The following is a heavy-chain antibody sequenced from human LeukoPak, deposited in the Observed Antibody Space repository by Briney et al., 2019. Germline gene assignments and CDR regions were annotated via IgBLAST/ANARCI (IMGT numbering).Heavy chain of an antibody. V-gene: IGHV4-59*01. CDR3: VGDRAAAGGWLDP. CDR1: GGSISTYF. D-gene: IGHD6-13*01. CDR2: VYYNGNT. J-gene: IGHJ5*02. Sequence: PSETLSLTCTVSGGSISTYFWNWLRQPPGKGLEWIGYVYYNGNTNYNPSLKSRLTISVDTSKNQFSLKLTSGTAADTAVYYCVGDRAAAGGWLDPWGQGALVTVSS.